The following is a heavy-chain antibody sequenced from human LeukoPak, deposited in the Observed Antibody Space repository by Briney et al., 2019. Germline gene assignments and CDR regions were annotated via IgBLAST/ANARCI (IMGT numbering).Heavy chain of an antibody. D-gene: IGHD2-2*01. CDR2: IFSGGTT. CDR3: ARSFYGHDPYYCYMDV. V-gene: IGHV3-66*01. Sequence: PGGSLRLSCAASGFTVSSNYMNWVRQAPGKGLEWVSVIFSGGTTLYADSVKGRFTISRDNSKNTLYLQMNSLRAEDTAVYYCARSFYGHDPYYCYMDVWGKGTTVTVSS. J-gene: IGHJ6*03. CDR1: GFTVSSNY.